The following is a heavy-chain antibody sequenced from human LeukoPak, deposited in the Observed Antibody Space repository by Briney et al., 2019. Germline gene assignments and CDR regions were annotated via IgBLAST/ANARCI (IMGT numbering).Heavy chain of an antibody. J-gene: IGHJ4*02. D-gene: IGHD3-22*01. Sequence: GRSLRLSCAASGFTFSSYGMHWVRQAPGKGLEWVAVIWYDGSNKYYADSVKGRFTISRDNSKNTLYLQMSRLRAEDTAVYYCAKDRPNYHESNGHYYRPNGDYWGQGTLVTVSS. V-gene: IGHV3-33*06. CDR3: AKDRPNYHESNGHYYRPNGDY. CDR2: IWYDGSNK. CDR1: GFTFSSYG.